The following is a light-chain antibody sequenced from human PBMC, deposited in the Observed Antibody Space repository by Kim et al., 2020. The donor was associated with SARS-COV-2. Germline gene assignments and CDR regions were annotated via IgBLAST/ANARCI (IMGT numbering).Light chain of an antibody. V-gene: IGKV3-11*01. J-gene: IGKJ2*03. CDR1: RRVGCS. CDR3: QQRTIWSHS. CDR2: DTS. Sequence: SSSPGGAAALSCRACRRVGCSLAWYQQNPGQAPRLLIYDTSDRAPDIPARFSGSGSGTDFTLTISSLEPEDFAVYYCQQRTIWSHSFGQGTKLEI.